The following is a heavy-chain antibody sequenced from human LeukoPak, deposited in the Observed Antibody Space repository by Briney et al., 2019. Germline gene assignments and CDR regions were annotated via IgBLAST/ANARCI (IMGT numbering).Heavy chain of an antibody. CDR3: AKDRDGVDY. V-gene: IGHV3-30*18. Sequence: GGSLRRSCAASGFTFSSYGMHWVRQAPGKGLEWVAVISYDGSNKYYADSVKGRFTISRDNSKNTLYLQMNSLRAEDTAVYYCAKDRDGVDYWGQGTLVTVSS. J-gene: IGHJ4*02. CDR2: ISYDGSNK. D-gene: IGHD2-21*01. CDR1: GFTFSSYG.